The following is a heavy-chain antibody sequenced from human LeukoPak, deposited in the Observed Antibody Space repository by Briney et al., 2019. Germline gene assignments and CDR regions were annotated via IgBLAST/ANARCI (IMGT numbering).Heavy chain of an antibody. Sequence: GGSLRLSCAASGFTFSSYWMSWVRQAPGKGLEWVANIRQDGSDKLYVDSVKGRFTISRDNAKNSLYLQMNSLRAEDTALYYCARDPLYYASGRYWYFDLWGRGTLVTVSS. CDR2: IRQDGSDK. CDR1: GFTFSSYW. V-gene: IGHV3-7*01. J-gene: IGHJ2*01. CDR3: ARDPLYYASGRYWYFDL. D-gene: IGHD3-10*01.